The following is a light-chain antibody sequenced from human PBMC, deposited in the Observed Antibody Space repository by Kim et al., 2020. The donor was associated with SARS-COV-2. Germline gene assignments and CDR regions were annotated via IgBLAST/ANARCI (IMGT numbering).Light chain of an antibody. CDR1: QSVSGN. CDR3: QQYNNCPGT. V-gene: IGKV3D-15*03. Sequence: EIVMTQSPATLSVSPGERATLSCRASQSVSGNLAWYQQKPGQAPRLLIYGTSIRATGIPARFSGSGSGTGFTLTISNLQSEDFAVYYCQQYNNCPGTFGQGTKL. J-gene: IGKJ2*01. CDR2: GTS.